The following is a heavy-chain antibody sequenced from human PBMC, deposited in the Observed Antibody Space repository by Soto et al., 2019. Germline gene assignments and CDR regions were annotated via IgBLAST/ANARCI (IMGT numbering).Heavy chain of an antibody. V-gene: IGHV4-59*01. CDR1: GGSIGIYY. CDR3: AGSEGSRCSWSLFGMDV. Sequence: PSETLSLTCTVSGGSIGIYYWSWIRQPPGKGLEWIGYIYHIGSTNYSSSLKSRVTISVDTSKNQFSLNVSSVTAADPAVYYCAGSEGSRCSWSLFGMDVWGQGTTVTVFS. CDR2: IYHIGST. D-gene: IGHD6-13*01. J-gene: IGHJ6*02.